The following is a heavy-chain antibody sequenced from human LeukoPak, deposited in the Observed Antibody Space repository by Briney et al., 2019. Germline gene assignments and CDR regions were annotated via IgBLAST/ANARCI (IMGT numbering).Heavy chain of an antibody. D-gene: IGHD4-17*01. CDR2: INWNGGST. J-gene: IGHJ3*02. CDR1: GFTFDDYG. Sequence: GGSLRLSCAASGFTFDDYGMSWVRQAPGKGLEWVSGINWNGGSTGYADSVKGRFTISRDNAKNSLYLQMNSLRAEDTALYHCARDLEVAYVDYVDDAFDIWGQGTMVTVSS. V-gene: IGHV3-20*01. CDR3: ARDLEVAYVDYVDDAFDI.